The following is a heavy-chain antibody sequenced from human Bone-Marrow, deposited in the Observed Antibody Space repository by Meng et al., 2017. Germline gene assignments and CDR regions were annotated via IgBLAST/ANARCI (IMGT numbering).Heavy chain of an antibody. J-gene: IGHJ4*02. CDR3: ARGDSGSYYAPPIDY. Sequence: ASVKVSCKASGGTFSSYTISWVRQAPGQGLEWMGIINPSGGSTSYAQKFQGRVTMTRDTSTSTVYMELSSLRSEDTAVYYCARGDSGSYYAPPIDYWGQGTLVTVSS. D-gene: IGHD1-26*01. CDR1: GGTFSSYT. V-gene: IGHV1-46*01. CDR2: INPSGGST.